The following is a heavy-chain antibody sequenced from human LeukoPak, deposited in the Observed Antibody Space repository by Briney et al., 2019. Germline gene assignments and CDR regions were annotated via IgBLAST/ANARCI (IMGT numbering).Heavy chain of an antibody. J-gene: IGHJ6*04. D-gene: IGHD5-12*01. CDR2: ISSSGSTI. CDR3: ARILVATGGMDV. Sequence: GGSLRLSCAASGFTFSSYEMNWVRQAPGKGLEWVSYISSSGSTIYYADSVEGRFTISRDNAKNSLYLQMNSLRAEDTAVYYCARILVATGGMDVWGKGTTVTVSS. V-gene: IGHV3-48*03. CDR1: GFTFSSYE.